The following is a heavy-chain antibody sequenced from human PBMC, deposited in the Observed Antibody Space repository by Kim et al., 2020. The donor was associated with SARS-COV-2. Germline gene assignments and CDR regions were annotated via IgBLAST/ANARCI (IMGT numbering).Heavy chain of an antibody. V-gene: IGHV4-39*01. CDR2: IYYSGST. CDR1: GGSISRSSYY. D-gene: IGHD3-22*01. Sequence: SETLSLTCTVSGGSISRSSYYWGWIRQPPGKGLEWIGSIYYSGSTYYNPSLKSRVTISLDTSKIQFSLKLSSVTAADTAVYYCARQFGQLFPPPGNYYDSSGCYLDPWGQGTLVTVSS. J-gene: IGHJ5*02. CDR3: ARQFGQLFPPPGNYYDSSGCYLDP.